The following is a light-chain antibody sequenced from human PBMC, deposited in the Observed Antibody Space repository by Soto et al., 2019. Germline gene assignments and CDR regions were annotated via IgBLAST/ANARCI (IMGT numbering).Light chain of an antibody. CDR1: QSVSSY. CDR2: DAS. J-gene: IGKJ5*01. CDR3: QQRSNWPRT. V-gene: IGKV3-11*01. Sequence: EIVLTQCPATLSFSPGERATLSCRASQSVSSYVAWYQQKPGQAPRLLIYDASNRATGIPARFSGSGSGTDFTLTISSLEPEDFAVYYCQQRSNWPRTFGQGTRLEI.